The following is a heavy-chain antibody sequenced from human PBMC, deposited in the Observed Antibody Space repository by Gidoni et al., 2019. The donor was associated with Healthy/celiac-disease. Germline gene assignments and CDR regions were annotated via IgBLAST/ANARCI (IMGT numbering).Heavy chain of an antibody. CDR2: ISAYNGNT. V-gene: IGHV1-18*04. D-gene: IGHD2-15*01. J-gene: IGHJ6*02. CDR3: ASAGPGYCSGGSCYANYYYYGMDV. CDR1: GYTFTSYG. Sequence: QVQLVQSGAEVKKPGASVKVSCKASGYTFTSYGISWVRQAPGQGLEWMGWISAYNGNTNYAQKLQGRVTMTTDTSTSTAYMELRSLRSDDTAVYYCASAGPGYCSGGSCYANYYYYGMDVWGQGTTVTVSS.